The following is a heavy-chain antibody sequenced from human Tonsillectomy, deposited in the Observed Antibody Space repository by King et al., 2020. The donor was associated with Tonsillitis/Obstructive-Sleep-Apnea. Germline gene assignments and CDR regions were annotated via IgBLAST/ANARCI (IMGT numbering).Heavy chain of an antibody. CDR1: GFTFDDYA. Sequence: QLVQSGGGLVQPGRSLRLSCAASGFTFDDYAMHWVRQAPGKGLKWVSGISWNSGSIGYADSVKGRFTISRDNAKNSLYLQMNSLRAEDTALYYCAKEGLAYYDFWSGSRYYYYMDVWGKGTTVTVSS. D-gene: IGHD3-3*01. J-gene: IGHJ6*03. CDR3: AKEGLAYYDFWSGSRYYYYMDV. V-gene: IGHV3-9*01. CDR2: ISWNSGSI.